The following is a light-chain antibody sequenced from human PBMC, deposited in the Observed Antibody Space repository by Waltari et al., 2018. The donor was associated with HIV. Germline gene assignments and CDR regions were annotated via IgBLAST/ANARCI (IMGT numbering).Light chain of an antibody. Sequence: QSALTQPASVSGSLGQSVPLSCPGANSDLGGYNYVSWYHQHPGKAPKLIIHEVSNRPSGVSDRFSGSKSGNTASLTISGLQAEDESDYYCSSFITTTTHVVFGGGTRLNVL. J-gene: IGLJ2*01. CDR3: SSFITTTTHVV. V-gene: IGLV2-14*01. CDR2: EVS. CDR1: NSDLGGYNY.